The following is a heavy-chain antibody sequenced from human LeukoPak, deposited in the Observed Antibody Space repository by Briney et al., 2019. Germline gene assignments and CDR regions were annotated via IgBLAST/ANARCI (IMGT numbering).Heavy chain of an antibody. V-gene: IGHV4-39*01. CDR1: GGSISSSTYY. D-gene: IGHD1-7*01. CDR2: IYYSGST. Sequence: SETLSLTCTVSGGSISSSTYYWGWIRQPPGKGLEWIGSIYYSGSTYYNPSLKSRVTISADTSKNQFSLKLSSVTAADTALYYCARNTFNWNSFDIWGQRTMVTVS. J-gene: IGHJ3*02. CDR3: ARNTFNWNSFDI.